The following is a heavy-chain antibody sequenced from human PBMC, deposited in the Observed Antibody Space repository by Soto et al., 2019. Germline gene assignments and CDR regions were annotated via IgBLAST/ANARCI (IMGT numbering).Heavy chain of an antibody. J-gene: IGHJ5*02. Sequence: QVQLQESGPGLVKPSGTLSLTCTVSSGSISSENWWSWVRQPPGKGLEYIGEIYHSGSTNYNPSLKSRITMSVDTSKNPFSLEMNSVTAADTAVYYCARGMIGGTRRFDPWGQGTLVTVSS. CDR3: ARGMIGGTRRFDP. V-gene: IGHV4-4*02. D-gene: IGHD1-1*01. CDR2: IYHSGST. CDR1: SGSISSENW.